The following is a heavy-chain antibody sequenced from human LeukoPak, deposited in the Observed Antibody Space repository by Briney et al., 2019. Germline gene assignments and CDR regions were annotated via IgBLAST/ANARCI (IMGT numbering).Heavy chain of an antibody. Sequence: GGSLRLSCADSGFTFSGYRMNWVRQAPGKGLEWVSYISTSSSTIYYADSVKGRFTISRDNAKNSLYLQMNSLRDEDTAVYYCARRGCLGSCYSGFDYWGQGTLVTVSS. CDR3: ARRGCLGSCYSGFDY. J-gene: IGHJ4*02. CDR1: GFTFSGYR. D-gene: IGHD2-15*01. V-gene: IGHV3-48*02. CDR2: ISTSSSTI.